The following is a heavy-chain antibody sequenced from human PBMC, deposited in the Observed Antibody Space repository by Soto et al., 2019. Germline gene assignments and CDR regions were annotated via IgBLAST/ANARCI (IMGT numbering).Heavy chain of an antibody. Sequence: GASVKVSCKASGGTFSSYAISWVRQAPGQGLEWMGGIIPIFGTANYAQKFQGRVTITADESTSTAYMELSSLRSEDTAVYYCARDPSPAYYDILTGYPGGLGMDVWGQGTTVTVSS. J-gene: IGHJ6*02. CDR3: ARDPSPAYYDILTGYPGGLGMDV. D-gene: IGHD3-9*01. CDR2: IIPIFGTA. CDR1: GGTFSSYA. V-gene: IGHV1-69*13.